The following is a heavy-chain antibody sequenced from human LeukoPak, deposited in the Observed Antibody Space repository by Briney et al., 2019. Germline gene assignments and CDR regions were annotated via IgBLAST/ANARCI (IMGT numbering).Heavy chain of an antibody. D-gene: IGHD3-3*01. CDR1: GFTFSDYY. CDR2: ISSSGSNI. Sequence: GGSLRLSCAASGFTFSDYYMSWIRQAPGKGLEWVSYISSSGSNIYYADSVKGRFTISRDNAKNSLYLQMNSLRAEDTAVYYCARDYDFWSGYYQYWGQGTLVTVSS. V-gene: IGHV3-11*04. CDR3: ARDYDFWSGYYQY. J-gene: IGHJ4*02.